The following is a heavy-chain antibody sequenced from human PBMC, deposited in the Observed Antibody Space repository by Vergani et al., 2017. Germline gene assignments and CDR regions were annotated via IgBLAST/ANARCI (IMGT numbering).Heavy chain of an antibody. J-gene: IGHJ6*03. V-gene: IGHV4-31*03. Sequence: QVQLQQWGPGLVKPSQTLSLTCTVSGGSISSGGYYWSWIRQPPGKGLEWIGYIYYSGSTYYNPSLKSRVTISVDTSKNQFSLKLSSVTAADTAVYYCARLPGGYYYYYMDVWGKGTTVTVSS. CDR1: GGSISSGGYY. CDR3: ARLPGGYYYYYMDV. D-gene: IGHD3-10*01. CDR2: IYYSGST.